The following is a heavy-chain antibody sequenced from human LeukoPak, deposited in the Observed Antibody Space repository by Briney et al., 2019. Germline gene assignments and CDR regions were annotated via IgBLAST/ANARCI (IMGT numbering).Heavy chain of an antibody. CDR1: GYTFTSCF. V-gene: IGHV1-46*01. CDR3: ARDRHLSGSYFGFDY. CDR2: INPSGGST. D-gene: IGHD1-26*01. Sequence: GASVKVSCKASGYTFTSCFMHWVRQAPGQGLEWMRIINPSGGSTSYAQKFQGRVTMTRDTSTSTVYMDLISLRSEDTAVYYCARDRHLSGSYFGFDYWGQGTLVTVSS. J-gene: IGHJ4*02.